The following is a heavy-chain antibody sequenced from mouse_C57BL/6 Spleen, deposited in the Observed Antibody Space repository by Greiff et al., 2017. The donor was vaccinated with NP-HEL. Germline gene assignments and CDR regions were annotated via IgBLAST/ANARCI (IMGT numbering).Heavy chain of an antibody. CDR2: ISGGGGNT. V-gene: IGHV5-9*01. CDR3: ASYDYDGAMDY. Sequence: EVKLVDSGGGLVKPGGSLKLSCAASGFTFSSYTMSWVRQTPEKRLEWVATISGGGGNTYYPDSVKGRFTISRDNAKNTLYLQMSSLRSEDTALYYCASYDYDGAMDYWGQGTSVTVSS. J-gene: IGHJ4*01. D-gene: IGHD2-4*01. CDR1: GFTFSSYT.